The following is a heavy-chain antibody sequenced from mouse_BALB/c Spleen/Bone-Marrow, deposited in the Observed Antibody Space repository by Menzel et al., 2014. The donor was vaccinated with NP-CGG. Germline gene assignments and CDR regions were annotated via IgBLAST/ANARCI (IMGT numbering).Heavy chain of an antibody. D-gene: IGHD3-1*01. V-gene: IGHV5-9-4*01. CDR2: ISSGGSYT. CDR3: VRDSSGYFDY. J-gene: IGHJ2*01. CDR1: GFTFSYYA. Sequence: EVKLQESGGGLVKPGGSLELSCAASGFTFSYYAMSWVRQSPEKRLEWVAEISSGGSYTYYPDTVTGRFTISRDNAKNTLYLEMSSLRSEDTAMYYCVRDSSGYFDYWGQGTTLTVSS.